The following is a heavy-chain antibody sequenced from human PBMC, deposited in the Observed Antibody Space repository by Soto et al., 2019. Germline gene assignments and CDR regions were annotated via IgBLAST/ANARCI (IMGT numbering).Heavy chain of an antibody. Sequence: GESLKISCKGSGYSFTSYWIGWVRQMPGKGLEWMGIIYPGDSDTRYSPSFQGQVTISADKSISTAYLQWSSLKASDTAMYYCARLRNYIVVVVAATARDPSGMDVWGQGTTVTVSS. CDR3: ARLRNYIVVVVAATARDPSGMDV. CDR1: GYSFTSYW. V-gene: IGHV5-51*01. J-gene: IGHJ6*02. CDR2: IYPGDSDT. D-gene: IGHD2-15*01.